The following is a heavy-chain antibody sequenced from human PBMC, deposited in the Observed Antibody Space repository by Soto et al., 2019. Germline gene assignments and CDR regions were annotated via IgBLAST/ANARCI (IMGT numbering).Heavy chain of an antibody. CDR1: GYTFTNYY. D-gene: IGHD2-21*02. V-gene: IGHV1-46*01. J-gene: IGHJ4*02. Sequence: QVQLVQSGAEVKRPGASVKVSCKASGYTFTNYYMHWVRQAPGQGLEWMGVIHYSGATPTYAQKFQGRVTMARDPSTSTVYVELSSLTSEDTAVYYCARGGPDLATIGIFDYWGQGTLVTVSS. CDR2: IHYSGATP. CDR3: ARGGPDLATIGIFDY.